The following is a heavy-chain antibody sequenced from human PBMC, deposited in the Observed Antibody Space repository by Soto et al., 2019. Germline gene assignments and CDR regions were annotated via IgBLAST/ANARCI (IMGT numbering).Heavy chain of an antibody. CDR3: AKDRSSSSHPNAFDI. CDR2: ISGSGGSI. Sequence: GGPLRLSCAASGITFSTYAMSWVRQAPGQGLEWASAISGSGGSIYYADSVKGRFTISRDNSKNTLYLQMNSLRAEDTAVYYCAKDRSSSSHPNAFDIWGQGTMVTVSS. J-gene: IGHJ3*02. CDR1: GITFSTYA. D-gene: IGHD2-2*01. V-gene: IGHV3-23*01.